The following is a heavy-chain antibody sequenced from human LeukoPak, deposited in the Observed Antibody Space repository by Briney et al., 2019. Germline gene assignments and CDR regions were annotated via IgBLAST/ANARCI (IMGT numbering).Heavy chain of an antibody. D-gene: IGHD4-17*01. CDR3: ARELLRYYFDY. J-gene: IGHJ4*02. Sequence: SETLSLTCTVSGYSISSGYYWGWIRQPPGKGLEWIGSIYYSGSTYYNPSLKSRVTISVDTSKNQFSLKLSSVTAADTAVYYCARELLRYYFDYWGQGTLVTVSS. CDR1: GYSISSGYY. V-gene: IGHV4-38-2*02. CDR2: IYYSGST.